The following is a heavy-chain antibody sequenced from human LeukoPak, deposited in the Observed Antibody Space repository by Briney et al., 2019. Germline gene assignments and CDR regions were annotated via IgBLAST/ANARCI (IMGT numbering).Heavy chain of an antibody. CDR3: AKSRSGRTAFDY. CDR1: GFTFSSYA. V-gene: IGHV3-23*01. J-gene: IGHJ4*02. CDR2: ISGSGGST. Sequence: GGSLRLSCAASGFTFSSYAMSWVRQAPGKGLEWGSAISGSGGSTYYADSVKGRFTISRDNSKNTLYLQMNSLRAEDTAVYYCAKSRSGRTAFDYWGQGTLVTVSS. D-gene: IGHD2-15*01.